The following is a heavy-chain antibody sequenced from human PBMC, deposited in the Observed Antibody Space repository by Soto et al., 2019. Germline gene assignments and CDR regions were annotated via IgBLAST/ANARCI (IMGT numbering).Heavy chain of an antibody. J-gene: IGHJ4*02. CDR2: INADGTST. CDR1: GFTFSNSW. D-gene: IGHD2-2*01. Sequence: PGGSLRLSCAASGFTFSNSWMHWVRQVSGKGLEWVSRINADGTSTSYADSVKGRFTISRDNAKNTLYLHVNSLRAEGTAVYYCVKVLARGVGVPRFYFDSWGQGALVTVPS. CDR3: VKVLARGVGVPRFYFDS. V-gene: IGHV3-74*01.